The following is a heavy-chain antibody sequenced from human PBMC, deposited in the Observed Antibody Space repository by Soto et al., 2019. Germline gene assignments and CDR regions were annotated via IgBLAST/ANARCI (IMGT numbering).Heavy chain of an antibody. V-gene: IGHV4-34*01. CDR3: ATNTGIAAAGTWDYYYMDV. CDR1: GGSFSGYY. Sequence: PSETLSLTCAVYGGSFSGYYWSWIRQPPGKGLEWIGEINHSGSTNYNPSLKSRVTISVDKSKNQFSLKLSSVTAADTAVYYCATNTGIAAAGTWDYYYMDVWGKGTTVTVSS. D-gene: IGHD6-13*01. CDR2: INHSGST. J-gene: IGHJ6*03.